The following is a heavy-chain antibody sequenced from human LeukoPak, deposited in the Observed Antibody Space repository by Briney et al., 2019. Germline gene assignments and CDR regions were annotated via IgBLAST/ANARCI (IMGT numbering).Heavy chain of an antibody. V-gene: IGHV3-23*01. D-gene: IGHD3-3*02. CDR3: ATDQSFSD. CDR2: ISGSGTTT. Sequence: PGGSLRLSCVASGFTFSTFDMSWVRQPPGKGLECVATISGSGTTTNYADSVKGRFTVSREIFRNTLYLQMSSLRADDAAIYYCATDQSFSDWGQETLLIVFS. J-gene: IGHJ4*02. CDR1: GFTFSTFD.